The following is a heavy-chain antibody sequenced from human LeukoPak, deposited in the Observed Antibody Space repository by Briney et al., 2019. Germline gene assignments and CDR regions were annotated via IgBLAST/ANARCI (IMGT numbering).Heavy chain of an antibody. V-gene: IGHV4-61*08. J-gene: IGHJ4*02. CDR3: ARAVYYYDSSGYYPFDY. Sequence: SETLSLTCTVSGGSISSGGYYWSWIRQPPGKGLEWIGYIYYSGSTNYNPSLKSRVTISVDTSKNQFSLKLSSVTAADTAVYYCARAVYYYDSSGYYPFDYWGQGTLVTVSS. D-gene: IGHD3-22*01. CDR1: GGSISSGGYY. CDR2: IYYSGST.